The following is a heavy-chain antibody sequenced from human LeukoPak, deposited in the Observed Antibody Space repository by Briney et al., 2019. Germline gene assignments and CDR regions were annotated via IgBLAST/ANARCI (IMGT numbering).Heavy chain of an antibody. CDR2: ISSGSFYI. CDR1: GFPFNSYN. V-gene: IGHV3-21*04. CDR3: AKSLGKQLARTLDY. J-gene: IGHJ4*02. Sequence: PGGSLRLSCAVSGFPFNSYNLNWVRQAPGKGLEWVASISSGSFYIYYADSVKGRFTISRDTAKNSLSLQMNSLRAEDTAVYYCAKSLGKQLARTLDYWGQGTLVTVSS. D-gene: IGHD6-13*01.